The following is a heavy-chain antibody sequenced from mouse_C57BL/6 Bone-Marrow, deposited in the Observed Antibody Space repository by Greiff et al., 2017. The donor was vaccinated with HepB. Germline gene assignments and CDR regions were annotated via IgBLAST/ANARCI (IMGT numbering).Heavy chain of an antibody. D-gene: IGHD1-1*01. V-gene: IGHV5-6*01. CDR2: ISSGGSYT. CDR1: GFTFSSYG. CDR3: ARRGYGSSFYAMDY. J-gene: IGHJ4*01. Sequence: EVQLVESGGDLVKPGGSLKLSCAASGFTFSSYGMSWVRQTPDKRLEWVATISSGGSYTDYPDSVKGRVTISRDNAKNTLYLQMSSLKSEDTAMYYCARRGYGSSFYAMDYWGQGTSVTVSS.